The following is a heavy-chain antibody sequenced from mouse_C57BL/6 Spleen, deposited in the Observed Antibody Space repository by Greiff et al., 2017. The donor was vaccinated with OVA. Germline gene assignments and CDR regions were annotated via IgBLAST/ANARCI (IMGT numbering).Heavy chain of an antibody. J-gene: IGHJ3*01. V-gene: IGHV5-4*01. CDR2: ISDGGSYT. CDR3: ARDGGEGFAY. CDR1: GFTFSSYA. D-gene: IGHD2-13*01. Sequence: EVQRVESGGGLVKPGGSLKLSCAASGFTFSSYAMSWVRQTPEKRLEWVATISDGGSYTYYPDNVKGRFTISRDNAKNNLYLQMSHLKSEDTAMYYCARDGGEGFAYWGQGTLVTVAA.